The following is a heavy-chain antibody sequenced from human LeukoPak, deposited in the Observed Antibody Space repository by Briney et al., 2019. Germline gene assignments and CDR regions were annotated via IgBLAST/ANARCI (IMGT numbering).Heavy chain of an antibody. D-gene: IGHD3-10*01. CDR1: GGTLISYA. Sequence: SVKVSCKASGGTLISYAISWVRQAPGQGLEWMEDIIPLFGTANYAQKFQGRVTITADESTSTAYMELSSLRSEDTAVYYCARGHYYGSGTYPEGPFDYWGQGTLVTVSS. CDR2: IIPLFGTA. V-gene: IGHV1-69*13. J-gene: IGHJ4*02. CDR3: ARGHYYGSGTYPEGPFDY.